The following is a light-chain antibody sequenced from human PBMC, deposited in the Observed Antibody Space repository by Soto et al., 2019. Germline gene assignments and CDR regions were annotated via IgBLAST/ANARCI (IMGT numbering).Light chain of an antibody. J-gene: IGKJ1*01. CDR3: QQANSLPPT. CDR1: QGIGSW. Sequence: DIQMTQSPSSVSASVGDRVTVTCRASQGIGSWLAWYQQKPGKAPKLLIYAASTLQSGVPSRFSGSASGTYFTRTISSLQPEDFATYYCQQANSLPPTFGQGTKVEIK. CDR2: AAS. V-gene: IGKV1-12*01.